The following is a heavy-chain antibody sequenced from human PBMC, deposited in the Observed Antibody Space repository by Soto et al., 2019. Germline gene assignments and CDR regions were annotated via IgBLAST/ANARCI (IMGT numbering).Heavy chain of an antibody. CDR1: GFTFGDYW. CDR3: ARDVYEILGRVVRRLDS. V-gene: IGHV3-7*03. D-gene: IGHD2-8*01. CDR2: LKRDGRER. Sequence: GGSLRLSCAASGFTFGDYWMTWVRQAPGKGLEWVANLKRDGRERYYVDSVKGRFSVSRDNARNSLYLQMNNLRPEDTAVYYCARDVYEILGRVVRRLDSWGQGTLVTVSS. J-gene: IGHJ4*02.